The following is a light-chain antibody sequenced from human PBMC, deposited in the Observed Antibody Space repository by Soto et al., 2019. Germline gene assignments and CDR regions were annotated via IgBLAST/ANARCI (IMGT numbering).Light chain of an antibody. Sequence: QSVLAQPASLSGSPGQSVTISCTGTSSDVGAYNSVSWYQQHPDKAPQLMIYKGTQRPSGVSNRFSGSTSGNAASLTISGLQAGDEVDYFCCSSEPESTYVFGTGTKVTVL. CDR3: CSSEPESTYV. CDR1: SSDVGAYNS. J-gene: IGLJ1*01. V-gene: IGLV2-23*01. CDR2: KGT.